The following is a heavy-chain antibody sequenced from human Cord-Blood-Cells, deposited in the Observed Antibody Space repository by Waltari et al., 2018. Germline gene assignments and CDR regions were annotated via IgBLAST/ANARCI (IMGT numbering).Heavy chain of an antibody. D-gene: IGHD3-3*01. J-gene: IGHJ4*02. CDR1: GGSISSSSYY. CDR3: ARRLATIFGVVIGFDY. CDR2: IYYSGST. Sequence: QLQLQESGPGMVTPSGTLSPTCTVFGGSISSSSYYWGWLRQPPGKGLEWIGSIYYSGSTYYNPSLKSRVTISVDTSKNQFSLKLSSVTAADTAVYYCARRLATIFGVVIGFDYWGQGTLVTVSS. V-gene: IGHV4-39*01.